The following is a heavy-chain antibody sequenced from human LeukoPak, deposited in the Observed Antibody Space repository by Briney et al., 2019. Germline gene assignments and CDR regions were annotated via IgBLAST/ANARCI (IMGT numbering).Heavy chain of an antibody. V-gene: IGHV3-23*01. Sequence: SGGSLRLSCAASGFTFSNYAMSWVRQAPGKGLEWVSGISGSGGSTYYADSVKGRFTISRDNSKNTLYLQMNSLTDEDTAVYYCATSSLSSSSVLFQNHWGQGTLVTVSS. J-gene: IGHJ5*02. CDR1: GFTFSNYA. CDR3: ATSSLSSSSVLFQNH. CDR2: ISGSGGST. D-gene: IGHD6-6*01.